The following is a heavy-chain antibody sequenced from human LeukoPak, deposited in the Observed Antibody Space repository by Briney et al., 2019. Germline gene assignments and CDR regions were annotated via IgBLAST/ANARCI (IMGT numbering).Heavy chain of an antibody. V-gene: IGHV6-1*01. CDR1: GDSVASNSAA. CDR2: TYYRGKWYN. J-gene: IGHJ6*02. Sequence: SQTLSLTCAISGDSVASNSAAWKWIRQSPSRGFGWLVRTYYRGKWYNDYAVSVKSRITTNPDTSKNQFSLQLNSVTPEDTAVYYCARDQGIAVAAGPYYYYGMDVWGQGTTVTVSS. CDR3: ARDQGIAVAAGPYYYYGMDV. D-gene: IGHD6-19*01.